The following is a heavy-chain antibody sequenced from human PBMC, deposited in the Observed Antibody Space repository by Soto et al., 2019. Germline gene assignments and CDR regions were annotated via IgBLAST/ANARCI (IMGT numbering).Heavy chain of an antibody. Sequence: QVQLVQSGAEVKKPGASVKVSCKASGYSFTSYGISWVRQAPGQGLEWMGWISGYNSDTKYDKKFQGRVTMTTDTPRRTVYMELSTLESDDTAGYYCALVCGTGTSCFGKNFENGGQGTLSPSPQ. CDR2: ISGYNSDT. D-gene: IGHD2-2*01. J-gene: IGHJ4*02. CDR3: ALVCGTGTSCFGKNFEN. V-gene: IGHV1-18*01. CDR1: GYSFTSYG.